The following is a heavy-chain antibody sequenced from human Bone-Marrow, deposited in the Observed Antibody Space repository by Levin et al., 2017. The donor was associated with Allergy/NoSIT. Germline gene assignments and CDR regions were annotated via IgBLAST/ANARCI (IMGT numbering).Heavy chain of an antibody. D-gene: IGHD6-19*01. CDR2: IIPIFGTA. CDR1: GGTFSSYA. V-gene: IGHV1-69*13. J-gene: IGHJ6*02. Sequence: GASVKVSCKASGGTFSSYAISWVRQAPGQGLEWMGGIIPIFGTANYAQKFQGRVTITADESTSTAYMELSSLRSEDTAVYYCARQEYGSGWLNYYYDGMDVWGQGTTVTVSS. CDR3: ARQEYGSGWLNYYYDGMDV.